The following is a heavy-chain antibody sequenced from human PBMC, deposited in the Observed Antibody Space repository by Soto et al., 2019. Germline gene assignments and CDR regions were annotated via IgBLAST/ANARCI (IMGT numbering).Heavy chain of an antibody. D-gene: IGHD2-21*01. CDR3: AKLPRAYCGGDCGY. J-gene: IGHJ4*02. CDR2: ISYDGTNK. Sequence: QVQLVESGGGVVQPGKSLRLSCTASGFTFGSYGMYWVRQTPGKGLEWVAVISYDGTNKYYADSVKGRFTISRDNFKNTLFLQMNSLRAEDTAVYYCAKLPRAYCGGDCGYWGQGTLVTVSS. CDR1: GFTFGSYG. V-gene: IGHV3-30*18.